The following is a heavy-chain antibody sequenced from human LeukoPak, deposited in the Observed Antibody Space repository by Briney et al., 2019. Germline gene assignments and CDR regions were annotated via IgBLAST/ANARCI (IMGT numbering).Heavy chain of an antibody. CDR2: IYDSGST. J-gene: IGHJ4*02. Sequence: PSETLSLTCTVSGGSISSYYWSWIRQPPGKGLEWIGYIYDSGSTKYNPSLKSRVTISLDTSKNQFSLKLSSVTAADTAVYYCARSGYGSSWYFDYWGQGTLVTVSS. CDR3: ARSGYGSSWYFDY. D-gene: IGHD6-13*01. V-gene: IGHV4-59*12. CDR1: GGSISSYY.